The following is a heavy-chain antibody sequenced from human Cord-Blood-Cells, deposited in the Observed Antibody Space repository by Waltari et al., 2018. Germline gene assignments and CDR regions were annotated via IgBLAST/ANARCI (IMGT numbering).Heavy chain of an antibody. J-gene: IGHJ5*02. D-gene: IGHD3-10*01. Sequence: EVQLVQSGAEVKKPGESLKISCKGSGYSFTSYWIGWVRQLPGKGLEWMGIIYPGDSDTRYSPSFQGQVTISADKSISTAYLQWSSLKASETAMYYCARAATYYYGSGSSRNWFDPWGQGTLVTVSS. CDR3: ARAATYYYGSGSSRNWFDP. CDR2: IYPGDSDT. CDR1: GYSFTSYW. V-gene: IGHV5-51*01.